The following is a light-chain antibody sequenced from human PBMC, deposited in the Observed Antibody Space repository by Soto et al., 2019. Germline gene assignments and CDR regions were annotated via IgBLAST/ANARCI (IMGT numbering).Light chain of an antibody. CDR3: QTWSTDIRV. Sequence: QPVLTQSPSASASLGASVKLTCTLSSGHNSYAIAWHQQQPEKGPRYLMKVNSDGSHSKGDGIPDCFSGSSSGAERYLTISSRQSEEEADYYCQTWSTDIRVFGGGTKLTVL. CDR1: SGHNSYA. V-gene: IGLV4-69*01. J-gene: IGLJ3*02. CDR2: VNSDGSH.